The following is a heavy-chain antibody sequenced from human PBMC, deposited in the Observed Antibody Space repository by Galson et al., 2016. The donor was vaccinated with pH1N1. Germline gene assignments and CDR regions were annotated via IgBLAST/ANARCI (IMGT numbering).Heavy chain of an antibody. Sequence: LTCAVSGGSISSRNWWSWVRQPPGQGLEWIGEIYHIGGTNYNPSLKSRVTISLDKSKNHFSLNLASVTNMDPVDTATYYCARFQYGDYVKFFDYWGQGTLVTVSS. CDR1: GGSISSRNW. CDR2: IYHIGGT. CDR3: ARFQYGDYVKFFDY. J-gene: IGHJ4*02. D-gene: IGHD4-17*01. V-gene: IGHV4-4*02.